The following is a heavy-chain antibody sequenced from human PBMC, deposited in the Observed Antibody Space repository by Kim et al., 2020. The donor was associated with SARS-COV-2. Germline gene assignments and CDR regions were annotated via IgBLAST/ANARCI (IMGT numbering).Heavy chain of an antibody. V-gene: IGHV3-73*01. D-gene: IGHD2-15*01. J-gene: IGHJ3*02. CDR3: TRVNPIAGGCYDAFDI. CDR1: GFTLSGST. CDR2: IRSKANSYAT. Sequence: GGSLRLSCAASGFTLSGSTVHWVRQASGKGLEWVGRIRSKANSYATAYAASVKNRFTISRDDSKNTAYLQMNRLKTEDTAVYYCTRVNPIAGGCYDAFDIWGQGTMVTVSS.